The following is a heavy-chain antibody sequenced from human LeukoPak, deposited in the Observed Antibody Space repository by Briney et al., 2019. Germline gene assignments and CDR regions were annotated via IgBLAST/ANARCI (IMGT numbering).Heavy chain of an antibody. Sequence: GGSLRLSCAASGFTFRSFWMIWVRQAPGKGLEWVANIKPDGSERSYVDSVKGRFTISRDNAKNTLYLQMNSLRAEDTAVYYCAKDQGYCSGGSCYPGWFDPWGQGTLVTVSS. J-gene: IGHJ5*02. D-gene: IGHD2-15*01. V-gene: IGHV3-7*03. CDR3: AKDQGYCSGGSCYPGWFDP. CDR1: GFTFRSFW. CDR2: IKPDGSER.